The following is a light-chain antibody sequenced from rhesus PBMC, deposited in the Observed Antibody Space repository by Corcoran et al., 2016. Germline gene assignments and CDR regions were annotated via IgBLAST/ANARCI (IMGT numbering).Light chain of an antibody. Sequence: DIQMTQSPSSLSASVGDRVTITCRASQGIHTFLNWYQQKPGKPPKRLISGASSLDSGVPSRFSGSGSGTDFTLTISRLQPEDFATYYCLQYNSDPYSFGQGTKIEIK. CDR1: QGIHTF. V-gene: IGKV1-43*02. J-gene: IGKJ2*01. CDR2: GAS. CDR3: LQYNSDPYS.